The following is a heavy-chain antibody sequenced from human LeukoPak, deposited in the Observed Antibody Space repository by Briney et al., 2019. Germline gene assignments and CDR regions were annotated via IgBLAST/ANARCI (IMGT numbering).Heavy chain of an antibody. CDR3: ARRAPGMIVARFDP. CDR2: INHSGST. J-gene: IGHJ5*02. CDR1: GGSFSGYY. D-gene: IGHD3-22*01. V-gene: IGHV4-34*01. Sequence: SETLSLTCAVYGGSFSGYYWSWIRQPPGKGLEWIGEINHSGSTNYNPSLKSRVTISVDTSKNQFSLKLSSVTAADTAVYYCARRAPGMIVARFDPWDQGTLVIVSS.